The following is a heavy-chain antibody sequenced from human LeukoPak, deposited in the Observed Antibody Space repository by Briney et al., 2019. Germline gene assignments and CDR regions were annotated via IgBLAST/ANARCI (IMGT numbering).Heavy chain of an antibody. Sequence: SETLSLTCTVSGGSISSGSYYWSWIRQPGWKGLEWFGRIYTSGSTNYNPYLKSRVTISGDTSKNQFSLKLSSVTAADTAVYYCARDRPLAYYDTPRSWFDPWGQGTLVTVSS. V-gene: IGHV4-61*02. D-gene: IGHD3-9*01. J-gene: IGHJ5*02. CDR1: GGSISSGSYY. CDR2: IYTSGST. CDR3: ARDRPLAYYDTPRSWFDP.